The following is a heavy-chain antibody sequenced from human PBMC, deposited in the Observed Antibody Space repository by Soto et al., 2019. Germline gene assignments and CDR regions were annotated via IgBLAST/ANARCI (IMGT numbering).Heavy chain of an antibody. V-gene: IGHV3-23*01. J-gene: IGHJ6*02. CDR1: GFTFSSYA. D-gene: IGHD3-3*01. CDR2: ISGSGGNT. CDR3: AKFQFTWSGYFFYYYYGMDV. Sequence: GGSLRLSCAASGFTFSSYAMSWVRQAPGKGLEWVSAISGSGGNTYYADSVKGRFTISRDNSKNTLYLQMNSLRAEDTAVYYYAKFQFTWSGYFFYYYYGMDVWGQGTTVTVS.